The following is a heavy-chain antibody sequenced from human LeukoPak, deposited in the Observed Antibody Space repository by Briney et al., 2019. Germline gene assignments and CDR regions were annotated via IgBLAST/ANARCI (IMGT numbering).Heavy chain of an antibody. D-gene: IGHD2-15*01. CDR1: GFTFSSYA. CDR3: AKRKGYCSGGSCYNWFDP. V-gene: IGHV3-23*01. Sequence: PGGSLRLSCAASGFTFSSYAMSWVRQAPGKGLGWVSAISGSGGSTYYADSVKGRFTISRDNSKNTLYLQMNSLRAEDTAVYYCAKRKGYCSGGSCYNWFDPWGQGTLVTVSS. CDR2: ISGSGGST. J-gene: IGHJ5*02.